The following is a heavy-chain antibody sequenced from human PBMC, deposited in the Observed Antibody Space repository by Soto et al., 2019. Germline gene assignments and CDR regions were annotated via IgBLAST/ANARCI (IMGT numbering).Heavy chain of an antibody. CDR2: IRSKGNSYAT. Sequence: GGSLRLSCAASGFTFSGSAMHWVRQASGKGLGWVGRIRSKGNSYATAYAASVKGRFTISRDDSKNTAYLQMNSLKTEDTAVYYCTRLLSDAFDIWGQGTMVTVSS. CDR3: TRLLSDAFDI. V-gene: IGHV3-73*01. CDR1: GFTFSGSA. J-gene: IGHJ3*02.